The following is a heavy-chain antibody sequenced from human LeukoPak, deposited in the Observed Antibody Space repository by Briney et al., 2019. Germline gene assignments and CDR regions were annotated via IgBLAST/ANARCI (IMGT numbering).Heavy chain of an antibody. J-gene: IGHJ4*02. CDR1: GFTFSSYS. CDR2: ISNTAHYI. CDR3: ARHFITASLEWLSDY. V-gene: IGHV3-21*01. Sequence: GGSLRLSCAASGFTFSSYSMNWVRQAPGKGLEWVSSISNTAHYIYYADSVKGRFTISRDNAKNSLYLQMNSLRAEDMAVYYCARHFITASLEWLSDYWGQGTLVTVSS. D-gene: IGHD3-3*02.